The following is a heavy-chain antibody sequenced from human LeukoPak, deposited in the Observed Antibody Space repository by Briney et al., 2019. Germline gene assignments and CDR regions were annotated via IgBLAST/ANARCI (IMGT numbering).Heavy chain of an antibody. D-gene: IGHD3-9*01. CDR3: ARRLARPGYFDY. CDR2: IYYSGRT. J-gene: IGHJ4*02. V-gene: IGHV4-39*01. Sequence: SETLSLTCTVSGGSISSSSYYWGWIRQPPGKGLEWIGSIYYSGRTYYNPSLKGRVTISVDTSKNQFSLKLSSVTAADTAVYYCARRLARPGYFDYWGQGTLVTVSS. CDR1: GGSISSSSYY.